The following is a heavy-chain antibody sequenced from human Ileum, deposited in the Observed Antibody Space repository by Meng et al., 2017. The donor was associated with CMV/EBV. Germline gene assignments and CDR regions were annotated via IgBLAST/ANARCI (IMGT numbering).Heavy chain of an antibody. D-gene: IGHD6-13*01. CDR3: AGDWGPYSSRGYFDP. V-gene: IGHV4-39*07. Sequence: QVQRQESGPGLVTPSETLSLTCTVTGGSISSGTYYWAWIRQSPGKGLEWIGSIYYSGSTYDNPSLKSRVTMSVDTFKNQFSLKLTSVTAADTAVYYCAGDWGPYSSRGYFDPWGQGTLVTVSS. J-gene: IGHJ5*02. CDR1: GGSISSGTYY. CDR2: IYYSGST.